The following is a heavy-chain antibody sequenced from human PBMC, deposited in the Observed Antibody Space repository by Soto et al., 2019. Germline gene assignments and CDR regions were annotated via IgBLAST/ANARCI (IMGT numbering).Heavy chain of an antibody. CDR3: ARVQWFGMDGRY. CDR1: GGSFSGYY. J-gene: IGHJ4*02. Sequence: QVQLQQWGAGLLKPSETLSLTCAVYGGSFSGYYWSWIRQPPGKGLEWIGEINHSGSTIYNPSLASRVTISVDTYKTQFSLKLSSVTAADTAVYYCARVQWFGMDGRYWGQGTLVTVSS. V-gene: IGHV4-34*02. D-gene: IGHD3-10*01. CDR2: INHSGST.